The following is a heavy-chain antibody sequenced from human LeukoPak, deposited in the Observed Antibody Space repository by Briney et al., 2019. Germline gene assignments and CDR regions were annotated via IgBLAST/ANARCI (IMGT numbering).Heavy chain of an antibody. CDR3: AAWTDRGYNF. CDR2: INTDGSQK. J-gene: IGHJ4*02. D-gene: IGHD5-24*01. CDR1: GFSVSGSW. V-gene: IGHV3-7*01. Sequence: PGQSLRLSRAASGFSVSGSWTSSARQPPGKGLEWVANINTDGSQKRFVDSVMGRFTMSRDNAKNSVYLQMNRLKSEDTAVFYCAAWTDRGYNFWGQGTLVTVSS.